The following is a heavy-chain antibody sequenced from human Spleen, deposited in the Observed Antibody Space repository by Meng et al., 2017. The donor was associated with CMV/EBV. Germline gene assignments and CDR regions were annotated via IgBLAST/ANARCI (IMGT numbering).Heavy chain of an antibody. V-gene: IGHV3-23*01. CDR3: ARDRGGWYFDL. Sequence: LSCSASGFTFSRYGMRWVRQAPGRGLEWLSTINNGGGSTYYADSVKGRFTISRDNSENTLYPQMSSLRAEDTAVYYCARDRGGWYFDLWGRGTLVTVSS. CDR1: GFTFSRYG. D-gene: IGHD3-16*01. CDR2: INNGGGST. J-gene: IGHJ2*01.